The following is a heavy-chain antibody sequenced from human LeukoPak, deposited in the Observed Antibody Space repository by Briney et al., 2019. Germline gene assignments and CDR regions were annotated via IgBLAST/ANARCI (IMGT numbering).Heavy chain of an antibody. Sequence: SETLSLTCAVYGGSFSGYYWSWIRQPPGKGLEWIGEMNPSGSTNHNPSLKSRVTISVDTSKNQFSLKLSSVTAADTAVYYCARGRQDVTMIVVVMTAVSYYLDVWGKGTTVTVS. J-gene: IGHJ6*03. V-gene: IGHV4-34*01. D-gene: IGHD3-22*01. CDR3: ARGRQDVTMIVVVMTAVSYYLDV. CDR2: MNPSGST. CDR1: GGSFSGYY.